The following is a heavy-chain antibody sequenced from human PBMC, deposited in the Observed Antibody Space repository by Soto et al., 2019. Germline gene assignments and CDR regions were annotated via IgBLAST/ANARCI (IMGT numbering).Heavy chain of an antibody. CDR3: ARDWGAPGRGSALGYYYHFGMDV. D-gene: IGHD3-16*01. J-gene: IGHJ6*02. Sequence: EVQLVESGGGLVQPGGSLRLSCAASGFTFSTYWMNWVRQAPGKGLQWVANIKEDGSEEYYVDSVKGRFTISRGNAKNSLYLDMNSLRGEDTAVYYCARDWGAPGRGSALGYYYHFGMDVWGQGTTVTVPS. CDR2: IKEDGSEE. CDR1: GFTFSTYW. V-gene: IGHV3-7*05.